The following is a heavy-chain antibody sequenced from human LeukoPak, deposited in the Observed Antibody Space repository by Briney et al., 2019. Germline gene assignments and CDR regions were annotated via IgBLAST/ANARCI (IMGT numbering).Heavy chain of an antibody. CDR2: ISGSGGST. CDR3: ARERLRFPNWFDP. J-gene: IGHJ5*02. V-gene: IGHV3-23*01. D-gene: IGHD3-16*01. Sequence: SGGSLRLSCAASGFTFSSYAMSWVRQAPGKGLEWVSAISGSGGSTYYADSVKGRFTISRDNAKNSLYLQMNSLRAEDTAVYYCARERLRFPNWFDPWGQGTLVTVSS. CDR1: GFTFSSYA.